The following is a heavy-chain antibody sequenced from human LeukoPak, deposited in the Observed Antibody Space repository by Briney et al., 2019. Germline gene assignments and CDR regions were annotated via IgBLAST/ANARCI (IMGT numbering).Heavy chain of an antibody. V-gene: IGHV3-21*01. D-gene: IGHD3-22*01. CDR1: GFTFSSFG. J-gene: IGHJ4*02. CDR3: ARSAGVVSGYYFDY. Sequence: GGSLRLSCAASGFTFSSFGMNWVRQVPGKGLEWVSSISTRSSYIYYADSMKGRFTISRANPKNSLYLQMNSLRAEDTAVYYCARSAGVVSGYYFDYWGQGSLVTVSS. CDR2: ISTRSSYI.